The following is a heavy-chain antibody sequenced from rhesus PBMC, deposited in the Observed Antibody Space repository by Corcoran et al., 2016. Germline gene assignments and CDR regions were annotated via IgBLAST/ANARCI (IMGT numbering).Heavy chain of an antibody. Sequence: QLQLQESGPGLVKPSETLSLTCAVSGVSISSNYWSWIRQPPGKGLEWIGRISGSDGSTDYNPSLKSRVTISTDTSKKQFSLKLSSVTAADTAVYYCATSVYTGRYFDIWGPGTPVTISS. CDR2: ISGSDGST. D-gene: IGHD5-24*01. V-gene: IGHV4-173*01. J-gene: IGHJ2*01. CDR1: GVSISSNY. CDR3: ATSVYTGRYFDI.